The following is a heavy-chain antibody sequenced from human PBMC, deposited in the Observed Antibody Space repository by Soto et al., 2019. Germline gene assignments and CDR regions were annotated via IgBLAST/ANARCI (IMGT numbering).Heavy chain of an antibody. Sequence: ASETLSLTCTVSGGSISSYYWSWIRQPPGKGLEWIGYIYYSGSTNYNPSLKSRVTISVDTSKNQFSLKLSSVTAADTAVYYCARDNGIAVAGAYYYYYGMDVWGQGTTVTVSS. V-gene: IGHV4-59*01. CDR1: GGSISSYY. CDR2: IYYSGST. J-gene: IGHJ6*02. D-gene: IGHD6-19*01. CDR3: ARDNGIAVAGAYYYYYGMDV.